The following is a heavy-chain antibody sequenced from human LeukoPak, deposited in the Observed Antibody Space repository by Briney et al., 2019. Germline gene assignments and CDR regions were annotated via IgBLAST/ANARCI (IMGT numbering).Heavy chain of an antibody. D-gene: IGHD6-13*01. Sequence: PGGSLRLSCAASGLIFSNYGMHWVRQAPGKGLEYVSAISSNGGSTYYANSVKGRFTISRDNSKNTLYLQMGSLRAEDMAVYYCARFQLALSFDYWGQGTLVTVSS. V-gene: IGHV3-64*01. CDR1: GLIFSNYG. CDR2: ISSNGGST. CDR3: ARFQLALSFDY. J-gene: IGHJ4*02.